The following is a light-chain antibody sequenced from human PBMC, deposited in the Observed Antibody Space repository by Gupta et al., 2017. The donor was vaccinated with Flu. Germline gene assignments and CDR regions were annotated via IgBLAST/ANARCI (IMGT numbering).Light chain of an antibody. Sequence: NFMLTQPHSVSESPGKTITISCTRSSGSIATNYVQWYQQRPDSSPTTVIYVDNLRPSEVPDRFSGAFASSSNSAYRNLTVPKTEDEADDDCQCHASFDRYFVFGGGTKLTVL. J-gene: IGLJ3*02. CDR3: QCHASFDRYFV. CDR2: VDN. CDR1: SGSIATNY. V-gene: IGLV6-57*01.